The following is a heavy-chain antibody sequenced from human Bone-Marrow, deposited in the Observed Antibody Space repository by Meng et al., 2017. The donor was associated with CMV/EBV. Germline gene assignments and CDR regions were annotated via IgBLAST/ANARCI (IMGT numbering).Heavy chain of an antibody. D-gene: IGHD1-26*01. V-gene: IGHV1-2*02. Sequence: ASVKVSCKASGYTFTGYYMHWVRQAPGQGLEWMGWINPNSGGTNYAQKFQGRVTMTRDTSISTAYMELSRLRSDDTAVYYCAKRLWELANFNDYWGQGTLVTVSS. J-gene: IGHJ4*02. CDR1: GYTFTGYY. CDR2: INPNSGGT. CDR3: AKRLWELANFNDY.